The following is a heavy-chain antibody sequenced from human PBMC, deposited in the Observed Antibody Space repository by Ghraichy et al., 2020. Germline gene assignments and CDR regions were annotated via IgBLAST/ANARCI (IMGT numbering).Heavy chain of an antibody. D-gene: IGHD2-15*01. CDR2: ISGSGGST. CDR1: GFTFSSYA. J-gene: IGHJ3*02. Sequence: GESLRLSCAASGFTFSSYAMSWVRQAPGKGLEWVSAISGSGGSTYYADSVKGRFTISRDNSKNTLYLQMNSLRAEDTAVYYCAKDLRRDIVVVVAATSAFDIWGQGTMVTVSS. CDR3: AKDLRRDIVVVVAATSAFDI. V-gene: IGHV3-23*01.